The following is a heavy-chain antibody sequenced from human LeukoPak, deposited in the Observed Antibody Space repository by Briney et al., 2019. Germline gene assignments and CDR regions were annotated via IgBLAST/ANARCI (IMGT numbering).Heavy chain of an antibody. J-gene: IGHJ6*03. CDR2: IIPIFGTA. D-gene: IGHD1-14*01. CDR1: GGTFSSYA. V-gene: IGHV1-69*05. CDR3: ARAPLPEEYYYYMDV. Sequence: ASVKVSCKASGGTFSSYAISWVRQAPGQGLEWMGGIIPIFGTANYAQKFQGRVTITTDESTSTAYMELSSLRSEDTAVYYCARAPLPEEYYYYMDVWGKGTTVTVSS.